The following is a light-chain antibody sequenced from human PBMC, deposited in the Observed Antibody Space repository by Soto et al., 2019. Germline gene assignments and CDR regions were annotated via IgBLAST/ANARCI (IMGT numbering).Light chain of an antibody. J-gene: IGKJ1*01. CDR3: QQYGSSGT. V-gene: IGKV3-20*01. CDR2: GAS. CDR1: QSVSNNY. Sequence: ETVMTHSPGTLSVSLWERATLSCRASQSVSNNYLAWYQQKPGQAPRLLIYGASNRATGIPDRFSGSGSGTDFTLTISRLEPEDFAVYYCQQYGSSGTFGQGTKVDIK.